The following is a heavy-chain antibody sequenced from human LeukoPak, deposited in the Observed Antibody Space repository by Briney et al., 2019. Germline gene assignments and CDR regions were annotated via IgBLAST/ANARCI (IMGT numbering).Heavy chain of an antibody. J-gene: IGHJ4*02. Sequence: GGSLRLSCAASGFTFSNYAMTWVRQAPGKGLEWVSAISGSGGSTYYADSVKGRFTISRDNSKNTLYLQMNSLRAEDTAVYYCAKGQGYSSSCTDYWGQGTLVTVSS. CDR3: AKGQGYSSSCTDY. CDR1: GFTFSNYA. V-gene: IGHV3-23*01. CDR2: ISGSGGST. D-gene: IGHD6-13*01.